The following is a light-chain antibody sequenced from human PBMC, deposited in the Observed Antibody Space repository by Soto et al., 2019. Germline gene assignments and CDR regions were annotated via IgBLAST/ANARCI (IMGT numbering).Light chain of an antibody. J-gene: IGKJ5*01. CDR2: TVS. Sequence: DIVMTQTPLSLPVTPGEPASISCRSSQSLFDSDDGDTYLDWYLQKPGQSPQLLIYTVSYRASGVPDRFSGSGSGTDVTLKISRVEAEDVGLYYCKQRIESHTFGQGTRLEIK. CDR3: KQRIESHT. CDR1: QSLFDSDDGDTY. V-gene: IGKV2-40*01.